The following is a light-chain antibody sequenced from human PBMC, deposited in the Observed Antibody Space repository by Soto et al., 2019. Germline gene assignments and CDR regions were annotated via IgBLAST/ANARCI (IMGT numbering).Light chain of an antibody. CDR1: SSDVGSYNL. CDR2: EGS. J-gene: IGLJ1*01. CDR3: CSDAGGSTYV. V-gene: IGLV2-23*01. Sequence: QSVLTQPASVSGSPGQSITISCTGSSSDVGSYNLVSWYQQHPGKAPKAMIYEGSKRPSGVSNRFSGSKSGNTASLTISGLQPEDEGDYYCCSDAGGSTYVFGSGTKLT.